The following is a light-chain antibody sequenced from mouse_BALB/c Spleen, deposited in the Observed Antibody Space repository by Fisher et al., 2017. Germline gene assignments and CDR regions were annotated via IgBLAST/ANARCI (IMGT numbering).Light chain of an antibody. CDR2: DTS. CDR3: QQWSSNPFT. Sequence: IVMTQTTAIMSASPGEKVTMTCSASSSVSYMYWYQQKSGTSPKRWIYDTSKLASGVPARFSGSGSGTSYSLTISSMEAEDAATYYCQQWSSNPFTFGSGTKLEIK. V-gene: IGKV4-59*01. J-gene: IGKJ4*01. CDR1: SSVSY.